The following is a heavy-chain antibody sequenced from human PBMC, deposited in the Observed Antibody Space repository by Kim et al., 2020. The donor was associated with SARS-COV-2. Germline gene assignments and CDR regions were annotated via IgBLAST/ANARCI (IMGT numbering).Heavy chain of an antibody. CDR3: ARDRTQGPGYSTKGFDY. V-gene: IGHV4-59*13. J-gene: IGHJ4*02. D-gene: IGHD5-18*01. Sequence: SETLSLTCTVSGGSISSYYWSWIRQPPGKGLEWIGYIYYSGSTNYNPSLKSRVTISVDTSKNQFSLKLSSVTAADTAVYYCARDRTQGPGYSTKGFDYWGQGTLVTVSS. CDR2: IYYSGST. CDR1: GGSISSYY.